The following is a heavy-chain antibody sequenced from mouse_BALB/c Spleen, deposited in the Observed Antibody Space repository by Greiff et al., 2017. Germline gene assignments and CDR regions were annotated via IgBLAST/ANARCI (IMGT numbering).Heavy chain of an antibody. J-gene: IGHJ4*01. D-gene: IGHD1-1*01. Sequence: EVQVVESGGGLVQPGGSRKLSCAASGFTFSSFGMHWVRQAPEKGLEWVAYISSGSSTIYYADTVKGRLTISRDNPKNTLFLQMTSLRSEDTAMYYCARRGYYGSSYDAMDYWGQGTSVTVSS. CDR2: ISSGSSTI. V-gene: IGHV5-17*02. CDR3: ARRGYYGSSYDAMDY. CDR1: GFTFSSFG.